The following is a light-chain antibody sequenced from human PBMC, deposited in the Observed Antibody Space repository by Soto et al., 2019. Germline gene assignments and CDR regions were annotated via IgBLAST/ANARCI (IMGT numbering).Light chain of an antibody. Sequence: DIQMTQSPSSLSASVGDRVTITCRASQSISSYLNWYQQKPGKAPKLLIYAASSLQSGVPSRFSGSGSWTDFTLTISSLQPEDFATYYCQQSYSTFITFGQGTRLEIK. V-gene: IGKV1-39*01. CDR2: AAS. CDR3: QQSYSTFIT. J-gene: IGKJ5*01. CDR1: QSISSY.